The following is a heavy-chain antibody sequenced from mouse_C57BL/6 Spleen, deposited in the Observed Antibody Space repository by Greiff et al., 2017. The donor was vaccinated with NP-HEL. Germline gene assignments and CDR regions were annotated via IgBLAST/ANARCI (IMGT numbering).Heavy chain of an antibody. CDR3: ARGVYYAMDY. Sequence: QVQLQQSGPELVKPGASVKISCKASGYAFSSSWMNWVKQRPGKGLEWIGRIYPGDGDTNYNGKFKGKATFTADTSSNTAYMQLSSLTTEDSAIYYCARGVYYAMDYWGQGTSVTVSS. V-gene: IGHV1-82*01. CDR1: GYAFSSSW. CDR2: IYPGDGDT. J-gene: IGHJ4*01.